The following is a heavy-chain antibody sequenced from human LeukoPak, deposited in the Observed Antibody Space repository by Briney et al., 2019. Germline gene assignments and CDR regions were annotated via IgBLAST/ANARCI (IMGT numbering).Heavy chain of an antibody. Sequence: ASVKVSCKASGYTFTGYYMHWVRQAPGQGLEWMGWINPNSGGTNYAQEFQGRVTMTRDTSISTAYMELSRLRSDDTAVYYCAREAEPANCSGGSCYNRDAFDIWGQGTMVTVSS. CDR1: GYTFTGYY. J-gene: IGHJ3*02. V-gene: IGHV1-2*02. D-gene: IGHD2-15*01. CDR2: INPNSGGT. CDR3: AREAEPANCSGGSCYNRDAFDI.